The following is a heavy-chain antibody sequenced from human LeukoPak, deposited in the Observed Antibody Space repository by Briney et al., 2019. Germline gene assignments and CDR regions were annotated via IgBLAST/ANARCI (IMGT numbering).Heavy chain of an antibody. V-gene: IGHV1-18*01. CDR2: ISAYNGNT. Sequence: ASVKVSCKTYGYTFTSFGIGWVRQAPGEGLEWMGWISAYNGNTNYAQKLQGRVTLTTDTSTNTAYMELRSLRSDDTAVYYCARDFGSSGYDALDIWGQGTMVTVSS. CDR3: ARDFGSSGYDALDI. D-gene: IGHD3-22*01. CDR1: GYTFTSFG. J-gene: IGHJ3*02.